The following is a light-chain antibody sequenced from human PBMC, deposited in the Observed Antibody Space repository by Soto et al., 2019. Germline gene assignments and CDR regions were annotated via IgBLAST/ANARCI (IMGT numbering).Light chain of an antibody. J-gene: IGKJ1*01. CDR3: QQYNNWWT. CDR2: GAS. Sequence: MKQSTATLCMSAGELATLSCRASQSVSSSLALYQQKPGQAPRLLIYGASTRATGIPARFSGGGSGTEFTLTISSLEFADSAVYSWQQYNNWWTFGQGTKVDIK. CDR1: QSVSSS. V-gene: IGKV3-15*01.